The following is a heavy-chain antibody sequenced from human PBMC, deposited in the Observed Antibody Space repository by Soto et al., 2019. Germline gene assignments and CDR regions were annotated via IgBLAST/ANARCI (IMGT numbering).Heavy chain of an antibody. CDR3: AKLGGGYIFGPYLDY. Sequence: QVQIVQSGAEVKKPGASVKVSCKTSGYTFTLYTIHWVRQAPGQRLEWMGWINTGNGNTKYSQRFQGSVTMSRDTSASTAYMELSSLTSEDTAVYYCAKLGGGYIFGPYLDYWGQGTLVTVSS. CDR2: INTGNGNT. D-gene: IGHD5-18*01. J-gene: IGHJ4*02. V-gene: IGHV1-3*04. CDR1: GYTFTLYT.